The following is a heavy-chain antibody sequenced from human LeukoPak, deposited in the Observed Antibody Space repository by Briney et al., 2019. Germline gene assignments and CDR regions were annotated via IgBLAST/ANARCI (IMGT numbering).Heavy chain of an antibody. CDR3: ARQYSSLLPNWFDP. D-gene: IGHD3-22*01. J-gene: IGHJ5*02. Sequence: SETLSLTCTVSGGSISTHSRSWIRQPPGKGLEWIGYIDYSGIDNYHPSLKSRVTILVDTSKNQFSLKLNSVTAADTAVYYCARQYSSLLPNWFDPWGQGTLVTVSS. V-gene: IGHV4-59*08. CDR1: GGSISTHS. CDR2: IDYSGID.